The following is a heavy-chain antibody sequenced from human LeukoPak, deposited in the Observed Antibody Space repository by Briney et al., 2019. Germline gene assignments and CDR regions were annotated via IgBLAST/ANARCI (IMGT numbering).Heavy chain of an antibody. Sequence: QSGGSLRLSCAASGFTFSSYAMHWVRQAPGKGLEWVAVISYDGSNKYYADSVKGRFTISRDNSKNTLYLQMNSLRAEDTAVYYCARDGSSWSRWGYFDYWGQGTLVTVSS. CDR2: ISYDGSNK. CDR1: GFTFSSYA. CDR3: ARDGSSWSRWGYFDY. D-gene: IGHD6-13*01. V-gene: IGHV3-30-3*01. J-gene: IGHJ4*02.